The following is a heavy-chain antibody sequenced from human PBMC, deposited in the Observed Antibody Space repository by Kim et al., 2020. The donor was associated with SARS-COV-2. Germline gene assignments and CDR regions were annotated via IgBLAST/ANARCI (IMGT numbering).Heavy chain of an antibody. CDR1: GFTFSNAW. V-gene: IGHV3-15*01. D-gene: IGHD3-10*01. CDR3: TTSAITMVRGVIITGYFDL. Sequence: GGSLRLSCAASGFTFSNAWMSWVRQAPGKGLEWVGRIKSKTDGGTTDYAAPVKGRFTISRDDSKNTLYLQMNSLKTEDTAVYYCTTSAITMVRGVIITGYFDLWGRGTLVTVSS. CDR2: IKSKTDGGTT. J-gene: IGHJ2*01.